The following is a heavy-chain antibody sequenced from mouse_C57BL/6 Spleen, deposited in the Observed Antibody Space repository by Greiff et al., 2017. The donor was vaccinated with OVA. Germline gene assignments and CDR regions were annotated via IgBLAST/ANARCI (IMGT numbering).Heavy chain of an antibody. CDR3: ARRRTTVVYFGY. CDR1: GYAFSSSW. D-gene: IGHD1-1*01. J-gene: IGHJ2*01. V-gene: IGHV1-82*01. Sequence: QVQLQQSGPELVKPGASVKISCKASGYAFSSSWMNWVKQRPGKGLEWIGRIYPGDGDTNYNGKFKGKATLTADKSSSTAYMQLSSLTSEDSAVYFCARRRTTVVYFGYWGQGTTLTVSS. CDR2: IYPGDGDT.